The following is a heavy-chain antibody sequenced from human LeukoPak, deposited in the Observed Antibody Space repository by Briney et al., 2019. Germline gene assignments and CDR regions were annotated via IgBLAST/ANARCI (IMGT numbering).Heavy chain of an antibody. Sequence: GGSLRLSCAASGFTFSNYWMNWVRQAPGKGLEWVANIKQDGSEKYYVDSVEGRFTVSRDNTKNSLYLQMNSLKTEDTAVYYCTSRLSGYCTNGVCYIDYWGQGTLVTVSS. D-gene: IGHD2-8*01. CDR3: TSRLSGYCTNGVCYIDY. CDR2: IKQDGSEK. J-gene: IGHJ4*02. CDR1: GFTFSNYW. V-gene: IGHV3-7*03.